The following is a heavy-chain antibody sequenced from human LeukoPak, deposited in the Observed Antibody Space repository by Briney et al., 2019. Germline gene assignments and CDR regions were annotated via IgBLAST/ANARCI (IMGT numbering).Heavy chain of an antibody. Sequence: PGGSLRLSCATSGFTFNSHWMNWVRQAPGKGLEWVATINQDGTEKYSVDSVRGRFTIPRDNAKNSLYLQMNSLRVDDTAVYYCARDHTVDGLVFDYWGQGALVTVSS. J-gene: IGHJ4*02. CDR3: ARDHTVDGLVFDY. D-gene: IGHD6-19*01. CDR1: GFTFNSHW. V-gene: IGHV3-7*01. CDR2: INQDGTEK.